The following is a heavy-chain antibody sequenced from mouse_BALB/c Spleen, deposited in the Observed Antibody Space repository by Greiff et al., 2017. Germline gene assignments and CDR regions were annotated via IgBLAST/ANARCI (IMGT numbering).Heavy chain of an antibody. CDR3: TRGGSTSYAMDY. Sequence: EVKLMESGGGLVQPGGSMKLSCVASGFNFSDYWMNWVRQSPEKGLEWVAEIRLKSNNYATHYAESVKGRLTISRDYSKSSVYLQMNNLRAEYTGIYYCTRGGSTSYAMDYWGQGTSVTVSS. CDR2: IRLKSNNYAT. CDR1: GFNFSDYW. D-gene: IGHD2-14*01. V-gene: IGHV6-6*02. J-gene: IGHJ4*01.